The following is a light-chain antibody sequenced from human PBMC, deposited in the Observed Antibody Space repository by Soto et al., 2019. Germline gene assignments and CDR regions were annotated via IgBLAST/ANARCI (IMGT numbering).Light chain of an antibody. V-gene: IGLV2-23*02. Sequence: QSALTQPASVSGSPGQSITISCTGTSSDVGSYNLVSWYQQHPGKAPKLMIYEVSKRPTGVSNRFSGSKCGNTASLTISGFQAEDEADYYCCSYAGSSTFVFGGGTKLTVL. CDR2: EVS. CDR1: SSDVGSYNL. J-gene: IGLJ3*02. CDR3: CSYAGSSTFV.